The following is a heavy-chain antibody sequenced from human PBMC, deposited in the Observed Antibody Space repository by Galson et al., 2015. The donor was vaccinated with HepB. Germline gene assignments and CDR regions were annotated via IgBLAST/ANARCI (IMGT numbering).Heavy chain of an antibody. V-gene: IGHV3-30*19. CDR3: AREVEYYFDY. CDR2: ISYDGSNK. Sequence: SLRLSCAASGFTFSNYGMHWVRQAPGKGLEWVAVISYDGSNKYYADSVKGRFTISRDNSKNTLYLQMNSLRAEDTAVYYCAREVEYYFDYWGQGTLVTVSS. J-gene: IGHJ4*02. CDR1: GFTFSNYG.